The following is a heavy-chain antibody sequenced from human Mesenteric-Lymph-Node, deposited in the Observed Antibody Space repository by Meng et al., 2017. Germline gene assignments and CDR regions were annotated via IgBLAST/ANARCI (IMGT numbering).Heavy chain of an antibody. CDR3: ARGGLPGIAAAGNPAFDY. CDR1: GGSISSYY. CDR2: IYYSGST. Sequence: SETLSLTCTVSGGSISSYYWSWIRQPPGKGLEWIGYIYYSGSTNYNPSLKSRVTISVDTSKNQFSLKLSSVTAADTAVYYCARGGLPGIAAAGNPAFDYWGQGTLVTVSS. D-gene: IGHD6-13*01. V-gene: IGHV4-59*01. J-gene: IGHJ4*02.